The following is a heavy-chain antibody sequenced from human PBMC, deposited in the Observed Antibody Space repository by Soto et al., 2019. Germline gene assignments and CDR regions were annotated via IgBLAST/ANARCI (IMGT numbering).Heavy chain of an antibody. J-gene: IGHJ4*02. CDR3: ARDTPPNDFWSGYYEY. Sequence: GGSLRLSCAASGLSFSSYAMHGVRQAPGKGLEWVAVISYDGSNKYYADSVKGRFTISRDNSKNTLYLQMNSLRAEDTAVYYCARDTPPNDFWSGYYEYWGQGTLVTVSS. CDR2: ISYDGSNK. CDR1: GLSFSSYA. D-gene: IGHD3-3*01. V-gene: IGHV3-30-3*01.